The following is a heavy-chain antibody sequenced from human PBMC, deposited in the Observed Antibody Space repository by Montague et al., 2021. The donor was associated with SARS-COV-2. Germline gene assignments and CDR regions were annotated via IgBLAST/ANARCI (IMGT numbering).Heavy chain of an antibody. Sequence: SLRLSCAASGFAFNNFAMSWVRQAPGKGLEWVSSIFGSAAGTYYADSVKGRFTISRDNSKNTLYLQMNSLKAEDTAKYYCAKQPGAGAVVYWYFDLWGHGTVVSVSS. CDR1: GFAFNNFA. J-gene: IGHJ2*01. D-gene: IGHD6-19*01. V-gene: IGHV3-23*01. CDR3: AKQPGAGAVVYWYFDL. CDR2: IFGSAAGT.